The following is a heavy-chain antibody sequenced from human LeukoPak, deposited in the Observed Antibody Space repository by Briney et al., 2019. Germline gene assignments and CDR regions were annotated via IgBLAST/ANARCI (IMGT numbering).Heavy chain of an antibody. D-gene: IGHD3-22*01. CDR3: AKDRDSSGYYDY. CDR2: ISASGGST. CDR1: GFTFSSHA. Sequence: SGGSLRLSCAASGFTFSSHAMSWVRQAPGKGLEWVSAISASGGSTSYADSVRGRFTISRDNPKNTLFLQMNSLRAEDTAVYYCAKDRDSSGYYDYWGQGTLVTVSS. J-gene: IGHJ4*02. V-gene: IGHV3-23*01.